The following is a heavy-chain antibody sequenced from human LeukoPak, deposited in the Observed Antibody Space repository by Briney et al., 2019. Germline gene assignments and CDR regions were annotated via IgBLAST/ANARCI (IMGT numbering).Heavy chain of an antibody. CDR2: IYYSGST. Sequence: PSETLSLTCTVSGGSISSYYWSWIRQPPGKGLEWIGYIYYSGSTSYNPSLKSRVTISIDTSKNQFSLKLSSVTAADTAVYYCARVGSASGRVWFDPWGQGTLVTVPS. J-gene: IGHJ5*02. CDR3: ARVGSASGRVWFDP. D-gene: IGHD3-10*01. CDR1: GGSISSYY. V-gene: IGHV4-59*01.